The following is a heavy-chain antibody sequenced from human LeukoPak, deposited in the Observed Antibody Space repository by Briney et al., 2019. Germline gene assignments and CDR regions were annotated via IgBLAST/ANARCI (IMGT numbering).Heavy chain of an antibody. CDR3: AKDRYYGSGEPLDY. J-gene: IGHJ4*02. CDR1: GFTFSSYG. V-gene: IGHV3-30*02. Sequence: GGSLRLSCAASGFTFSSYGMHWVRQAPGKGLEWVAFIRYDGSNKYYADSVKGRFTISRDNSKNTLYLQMNSLRAEDTAVYYCAKDRYYGSGEPLDYWGQGTLVTVSS. D-gene: IGHD3-10*01. CDR2: IRYDGSNK.